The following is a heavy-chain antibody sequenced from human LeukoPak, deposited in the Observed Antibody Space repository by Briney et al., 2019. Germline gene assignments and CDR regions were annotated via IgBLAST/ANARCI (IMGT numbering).Heavy chain of an antibody. J-gene: IGHJ6*03. CDR3: AREYSRSWYGYFYYYMDV. D-gene: IGHD6-13*01. CDR1: GGSISSDNYY. V-gene: IGHV4-61*02. CDR2: IYTSGST. Sequence: PSQTLSLTCTVSGGSISSDNYYWHWLRQPAGKGLEWIGRIYTSGSTNYNPSLKSRVTISVDTSKNPFSLKLSSVTAADTAVYYCAREYSRSWYGYFYYYMDVWGKGTTVTVSS.